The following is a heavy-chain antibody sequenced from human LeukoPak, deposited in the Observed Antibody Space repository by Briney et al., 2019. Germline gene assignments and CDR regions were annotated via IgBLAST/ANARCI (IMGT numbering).Heavy chain of an antibody. J-gene: IGHJ4*02. CDR2: IRYDGSNK. D-gene: IGHD1-20*01. CDR3: AKDYITDFDY. CDR1: GFSFSSYG. V-gene: IGHV3-30*02. Sequence: GGSLRLSCAASGFSFSSYGMHWVRQAPGKGLEWVAFIRYDGSNKYYADSVKGRFTISRDNSKNTLYLQMNSLRAEDTAVYYCAKDYITDFDYWGQGTLVTVSS.